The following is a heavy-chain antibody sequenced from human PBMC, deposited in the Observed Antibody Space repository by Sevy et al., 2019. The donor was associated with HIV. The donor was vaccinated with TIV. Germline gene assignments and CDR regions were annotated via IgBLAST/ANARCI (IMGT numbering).Heavy chain of an antibody. J-gene: IGHJ4*02. Sequence: GGSLRLSCAASGFTFSSYSMNWVRQAPGKGLEWVSSISSSSSYIYYADSVKGRFTISRDNARNSLYLQMNSLRAEDTAVYYCAREGFGEILRHFDYWGQGTLVTVSS. CDR1: GFTFSSYS. CDR3: AREGFGEILRHFDY. D-gene: IGHD3-10*01. V-gene: IGHV3-21*01. CDR2: ISSSSSYI.